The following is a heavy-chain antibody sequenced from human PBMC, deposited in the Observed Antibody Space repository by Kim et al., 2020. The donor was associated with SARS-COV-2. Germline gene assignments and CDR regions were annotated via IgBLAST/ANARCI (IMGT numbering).Heavy chain of an antibody. CDR2: IRSKAYGGTT. D-gene: IGHD3-10*01. CDR1: GFTFGDYA. V-gene: IGHV3-49*03. CDR3: TRVDVLLWFGELTDAFDI. J-gene: IGHJ3*02. Sequence: GGSLRLSCTASGFTFGDYAMSWFRQAPGKGLEWVGFIRSKAYGGTTEYAASVKGRFTISRDDSKSIAYLQMNSLKTEDTAVYYCTRVDVLLWFGELTDAFDIWGQGTMVTVSS.